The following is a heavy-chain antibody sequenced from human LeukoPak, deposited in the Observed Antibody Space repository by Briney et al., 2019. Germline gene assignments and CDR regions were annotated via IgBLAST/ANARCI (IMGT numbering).Heavy chain of an antibody. CDR3: ARVYRREVRGVHGVYFQH. V-gene: IGHV1-69*05. Sequence: GASVKVSCKASGGTFSSYAISWVRQAPGQGLEWMGGIIPIFGTANYVQKFQGRVTITTDESTSTAYMELSSLRSEDTAVYYCARVYRREVRGVHGVYFQHWGQGTLVTVSS. J-gene: IGHJ1*01. CDR2: IIPIFGTA. D-gene: IGHD3-10*01. CDR1: GGTFSSYA.